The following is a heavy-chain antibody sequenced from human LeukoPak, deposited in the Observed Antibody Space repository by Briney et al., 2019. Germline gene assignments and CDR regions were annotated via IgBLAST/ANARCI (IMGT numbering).Heavy chain of an antibody. CDR3: ARGVRTIFGVVPNWFDP. D-gene: IGHD3-3*01. Sequence: SETLSLTCAVYGGSFSGYYWSWIRQPPGKGLEWIGEINHSGSTNYNPSLKSRVTTSVDTSKNQFSLKLSSVTAADTAVYYCARGVRTIFGVVPNWFDPWGQGTLVTVSS. CDR1: GGSFSGYY. CDR2: INHSGST. V-gene: IGHV4-34*01. J-gene: IGHJ5*02.